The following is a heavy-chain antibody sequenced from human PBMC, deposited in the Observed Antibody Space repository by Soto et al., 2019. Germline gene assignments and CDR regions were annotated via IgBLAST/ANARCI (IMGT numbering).Heavy chain of an antibody. Sequence: PSETLSLTCAVSGGSTSSGGYSWSWLRQPPGKGLEWIGYISHSGSTYYNTSLKSRVTISVDTSKNQFSLRLSSVTAADTAVYYCARGGLLPDYWGQGTLVTVSS. CDR2: ISHSGST. CDR3: ARGGLLPDY. J-gene: IGHJ4*02. D-gene: IGHD6-19*01. V-gene: IGHV4-30-2*01. CDR1: GGSTSSGGYS.